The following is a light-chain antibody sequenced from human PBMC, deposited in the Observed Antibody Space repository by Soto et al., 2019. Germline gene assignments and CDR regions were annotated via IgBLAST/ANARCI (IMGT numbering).Light chain of an antibody. CDR3: CSYAGSNVV. Sequence: QSALTQPASVSGSPGQSITISCTGTSSDVGSYNLVSWYQQHPGKAPKLMIYEVSKRPSGVSNRFSGSKSGNMASLTISGLQAEDAADYYCCSYAGSNVVFGGGTQLTVL. J-gene: IGLJ2*01. CDR1: SSDVGSYNL. V-gene: IGLV2-23*02. CDR2: EVS.